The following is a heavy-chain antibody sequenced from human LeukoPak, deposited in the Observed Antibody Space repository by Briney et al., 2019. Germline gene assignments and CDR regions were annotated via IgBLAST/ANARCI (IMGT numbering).Heavy chain of an antibody. CDR1: GFTFDDYA. D-gene: IGHD3-9*01. J-gene: IGHJ3*02. CDR2: ISWNSGSI. CDR3: AKDTDDILTMGNAFDI. V-gene: IGHV3-9*03. Sequence: PGGSLRLSCAASGFTFDDYAMHWVRQAPGKGLEWVSGISWNSGSIGYADSVKGRFTISRDNAKNSLYLQMNSLRAEDMALYYCAKDTDDILTMGNAFDIWGQGTMVTVSS.